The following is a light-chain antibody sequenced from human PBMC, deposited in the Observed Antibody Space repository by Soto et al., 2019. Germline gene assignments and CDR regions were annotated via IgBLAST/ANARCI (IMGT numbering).Light chain of an antibody. V-gene: IGKV1-5*03. Sequence: DIQMTQSPSTLSASVGDRVIINCRASQSISSWLAWYQQKPGKAPELLIYKAFCLQSGVPSRFSGSGSGTEFTFTISSLQPDDFATYYCQHYNSYPLTFGGGTKVDIK. CDR1: QSISSW. CDR3: QHYNSYPLT. CDR2: KAF. J-gene: IGKJ4*01.